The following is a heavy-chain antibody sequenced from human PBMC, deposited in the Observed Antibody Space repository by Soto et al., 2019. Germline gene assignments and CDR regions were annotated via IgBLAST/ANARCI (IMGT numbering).Heavy chain of an antibody. J-gene: IGHJ3*02. CDR1: RFTFSNAW. D-gene: IGHD2-15*01. CDR3: TIGFCSGGSGYYDAFDI. Sequence: GSLRLSCAASRFTFSNAWMSLVRQAPGKGLEWVGRIKSKTDGGTTDYAAPVKGRFTISRDDSKNTLYLQMNRLKTEDTAVYYCTIGFCSGGSGYYDAFDIWGQGTMVIVSS. V-gene: IGHV3-15*01. CDR2: IKSKTDGGTT.